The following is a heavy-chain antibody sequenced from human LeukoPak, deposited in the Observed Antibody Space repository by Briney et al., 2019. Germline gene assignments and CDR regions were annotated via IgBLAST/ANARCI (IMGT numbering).Heavy chain of an antibody. Sequence: PGGSLRLSCAASGLTFDDFTMHWVRQPPGKGLEWVSFISRDGGNTYYADSVKGRFTISRDSSKNSLSLQMNSLTTDDTALYYCAKGDGYNGCFDSWGQGTLVTVSS. CDR2: ISRDGGNT. J-gene: IGHJ4*02. D-gene: IGHD5-24*01. CDR1: GLTFDDFT. V-gene: IGHV3-43*01. CDR3: AKGDGYNGCFDS.